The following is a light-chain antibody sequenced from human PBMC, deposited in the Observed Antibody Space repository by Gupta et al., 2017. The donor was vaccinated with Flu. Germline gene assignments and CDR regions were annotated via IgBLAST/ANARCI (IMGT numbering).Light chain of an antibody. J-gene: IGKJ4*01. CDR3: QQYGSSVT. V-gene: IGKV3-20*01. CDR1: QSVSRNY. CDR2: AAS. Sequence: EIVLTQSPGTLSLSPGERATLSCRASQSVSRNYLAWYQQRPGQAPRLLIHAASTRATGIPDRFSGTGSGTDFTLTISRLEPEDFAVYYCQQYGSSVTFGGGTKVEIK.